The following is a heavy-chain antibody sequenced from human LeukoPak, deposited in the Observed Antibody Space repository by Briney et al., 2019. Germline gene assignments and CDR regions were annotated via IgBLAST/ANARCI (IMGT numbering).Heavy chain of an antibody. J-gene: IGHJ2*01. Sequence: PGGSLRLSCAASGFTFSDYYMSWIRQAPGRGLEWVSYISKNGDHTNYADSLKGRFTTSRDNDKNSVYLQISSLRAEDAALYYCARGSGYFDIWGRGTRVTVTS. CDR2: ISKNGDHT. CDR3: ARGSGYFDI. CDR1: GFTFSDYY. V-gene: IGHV3-11*05.